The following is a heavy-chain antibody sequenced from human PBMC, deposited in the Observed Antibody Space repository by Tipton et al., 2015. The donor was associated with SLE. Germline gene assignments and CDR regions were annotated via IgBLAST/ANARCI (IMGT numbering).Heavy chain of an antibody. CDR1: GFAVTSYY. CDR3: AGRRLMIFGHGMDV. D-gene: IGHD3/OR15-3a*01. Sequence: SLRLSCAASGFAVTSYYMNWVRQAPGKALEWVSIISGGSDITNYADSVKGRFTISRDNSKNTLYLQMNSLSAEDTAIYYCAGRRLMIFGHGMDVWGQGTTVTVSS. V-gene: IGHV3-23*01. CDR2: ISGGSDIT. J-gene: IGHJ6*02.